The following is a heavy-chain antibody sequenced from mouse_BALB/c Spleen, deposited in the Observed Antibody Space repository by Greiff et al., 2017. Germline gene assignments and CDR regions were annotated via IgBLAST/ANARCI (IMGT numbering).Heavy chain of an antibody. V-gene: IGHV1-63*02. Sequence: QVQLQQSGAELVRPGTSVKISCKASGYTFTIYWLGWVKQRPGHGLEWIGDIYPGGGYTNYNEKFKGKATLTADTSSSTAYMQLSSLTSEDSAVYFCARRGDGYYPGYFDYWGQGTTLTVSS. J-gene: IGHJ2*01. CDR2: IYPGGGYT. D-gene: IGHD2-3*01. CDR3: ARRGDGYYPGYFDY. CDR1: GYTFTIYW.